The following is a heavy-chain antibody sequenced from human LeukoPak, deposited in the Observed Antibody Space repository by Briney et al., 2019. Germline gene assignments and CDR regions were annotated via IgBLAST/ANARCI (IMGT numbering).Heavy chain of an antibody. V-gene: IGHV3-66*01. Sequence: GGSLSLSCAASGFTLSSNYMSWVRRAPGKGLEWVSGIYSGGSTYYADSVKGRFTISRDNSKNTLYLQMNGLSAEDTAVYYCARGGLVSCDYWGQGTLVTVSS. CDR2: IYSGGST. CDR1: GFTLSSNY. CDR3: ARGGLVSCDY. D-gene: IGHD5/OR15-5a*01. J-gene: IGHJ4*02.